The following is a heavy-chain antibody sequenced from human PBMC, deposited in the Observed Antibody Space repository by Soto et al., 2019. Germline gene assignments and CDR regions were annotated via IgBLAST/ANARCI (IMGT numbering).Heavy chain of an antibody. V-gene: IGHV3-15*07. CDR1: GFSFKNTW. Sequence: EVELVESRGGLVKPGGSLTLSCAASGFSFKNTWMNWVRQAPGKGLEWVGRIKNKNDGGTTDYAAFVKGRFTISRDASENTLYLHMNGLKTEDTGVYFCTGLWFGEIYNYWGQGSLVTVSS. CDR2: IKNKNDGGTT. CDR3: TGLWFGEIYNY. D-gene: IGHD3-10*01. J-gene: IGHJ4*01.